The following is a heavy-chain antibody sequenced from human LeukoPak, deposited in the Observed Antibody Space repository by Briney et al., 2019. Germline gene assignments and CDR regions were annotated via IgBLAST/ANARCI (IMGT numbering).Heavy chain of an antibody. CDR2: ISGSGGGT. CDR3: AKRVRYCSGGSCYYYYYGMDV. D-gene: IGHD2-15*01. Sequence: GGSLRLSCAASGFTFSSYAMSWVRQAPGKGLEWVSAISGSGGGTYYADSVKGRFTISRDNSKNTLYRQMNSLRAEDMAVYYCAKRVRYCSGGSCYYYYYGMDVWGQGTTVTVSS. V-gene: IGHV3-23*01. CDR1: GFTFSSYA. J-gene: IGHJ6*02.